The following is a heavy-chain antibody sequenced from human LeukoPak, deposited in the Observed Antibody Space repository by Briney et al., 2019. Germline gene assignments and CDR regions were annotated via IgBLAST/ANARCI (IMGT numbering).Heavy chain of an antibody. CDR1: GFIFSNRW. V-gene: IGHV3-7*01. Sequence: QPGGSLRLSCAASGFIFSNRWMSWVRQAQGKGLEWVANIKQDGSERYYVDSVKGRFTISRDNAKNSLYLEMNSLRVEDTALYYCATSSASSGNDWGQGTLVTVSS. CDR3: ATSSASSGND. D-gene: IGHD3-22*01. CDR2: IKQDGSER. J-gene: IGHJ4*02.